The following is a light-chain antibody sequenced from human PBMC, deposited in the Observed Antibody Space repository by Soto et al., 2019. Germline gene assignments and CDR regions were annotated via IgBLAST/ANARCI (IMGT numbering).Light chain of an antibody. Sequence: DIVLTQSPDSLAVSLGERATINCKSSQSVLYSSNNKNYLTWYQQKPGQPPKLLNYWASTRESGVPDRFSGSGSGTDFPLTTSSLQAEDVAVYYCQQYYSTPITFGQGTRLEIK. CDR3: QQYYSTPIT. J-gene: IGKJ5*01. CDR2: WAS. CDR1: QSVLYSSNNKNY. V-gene: IGKV4-1*01.